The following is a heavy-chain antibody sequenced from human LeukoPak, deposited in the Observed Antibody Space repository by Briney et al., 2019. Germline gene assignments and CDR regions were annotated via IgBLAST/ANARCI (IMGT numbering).Heavy chain of an antibody. D-gene: IGHD4/OR15-4a*01. CDR1: GFTFSNYD. CDR3: ARAVRDYGAYYGLIDY. V-gene: IGHV3-13*01. J-gene: IGHJ4*02. Sequence: GGSLRLSCAASGFTFSNYDMHWVRQATGKGPEWVSAIGTAGDTYYPGSVKGRFTISRENAKNSLYLQMNSLRAGDTAVYYCARAVRDYGAYYGLIDYWGQGTLVTVSS. CDR2: IGTAGDT.